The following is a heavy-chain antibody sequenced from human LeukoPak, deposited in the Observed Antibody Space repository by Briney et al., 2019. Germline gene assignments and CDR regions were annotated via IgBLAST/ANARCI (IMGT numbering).Heavy chain of an antibody. CDR1: GGSFSGYY. CDR2: INHSGST. J-gene: IGHJ4*02. V-gene: IGHV4-34*01. D-gene: IGHD3-22*01. Sequence: SETLSLTCAVSGGSFSGYYWSWIRQPPGKGLEWIGEINHSGSTNYNPSLKSRVTISVDTSKNQFSLKLSSVTAADTAVYYCAFSYYDSSGSYFDYWGQGTLVTVSS. CDR3: AFSYYDSSGSYFDY.